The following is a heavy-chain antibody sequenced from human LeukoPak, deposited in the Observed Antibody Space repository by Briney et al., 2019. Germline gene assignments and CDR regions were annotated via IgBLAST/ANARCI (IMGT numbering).Heavy chain of an antibody. CDR1: GGSISSSSYY. CDR2: IYYSGST. Sequence: SETLSLTCTVSGGSISSSSYYWGWIRQPPGKGLEWIGSIYYSGSTYYNPSLKSRVTISVDTSKNQFSLKLSSVTAADTAVYYCARRKGTTVVTRVGAPYAFDIWGQGTMVTVSS. CDR3: ARRKGTTVVTRVGAPYAFDI. J-gene: IGHJ3*02. D-gene: IGHD4-23*01. V-gene: IGHV4-39*01.